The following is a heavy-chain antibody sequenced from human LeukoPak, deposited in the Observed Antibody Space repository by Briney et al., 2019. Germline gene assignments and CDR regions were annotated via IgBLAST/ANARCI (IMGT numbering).Heavy chain of an antibody. V-gene: IGHV3-48*04. CDR3: AKGDSGSYYYFDY. D-gene: IGHD1-26*01. Sequence: GGSLRLSCAASGFTFSDYGMHWVRQAPGKGLEWVSSISSSGSTIYYADSVKGRFTISRDNAKNSLYLQKNSLRAEDTAVYYCAKGDSGSYYYFDYWGQGALVTVSS. J-gene: IGHJ4*02. CDR2: ISSSGSTI. CDR1: GFTFSDYG.